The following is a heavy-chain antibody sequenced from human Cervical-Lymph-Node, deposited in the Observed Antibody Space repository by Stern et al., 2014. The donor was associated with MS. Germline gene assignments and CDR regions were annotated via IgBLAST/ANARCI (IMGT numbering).Heavy chain of an antibody. D-gene: IGHD5-18*01. V-gene: IGHV1-24*01. Sequence: QVQLVQSGAEVKKPGASVKVSCKVSGYTLTELSMHWVRQAPGKGLEWMGGFDPEDGETIYAQKFQGRVTMTEDTSTDTAYMELSSLRSEDTAVYYCATYPPRPSHSYGKTYFFDYWGQGTLVTVSS. J-gene: IGHJ4*02. CDR2: FDPEDGET. CDR3: ATYPPRPSHSYGKTYFFDY. CDR1: GYTLTELS.